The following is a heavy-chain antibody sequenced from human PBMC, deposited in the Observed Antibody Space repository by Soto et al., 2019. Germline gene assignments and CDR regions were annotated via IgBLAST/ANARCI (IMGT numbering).Heavy chain of an antibody. CDR2: ISGSGGST. J-gene: IGHJ5*02. CDR1: GFTFSSYA. CDR3: AKDLIHDYGDYNWFDP. D-gene: IGHD4-17*01. V-gene: IGHV3-23*01. Sequence: GGSLRLSCAASGFTFSSYAMSWVRQAPGKGLEWVSAISGSGGSTYYADSVKGRFTISRDNSKNTLYLRMNSLRAEDTAVYYCAKDLIHDYGDYNWFDPWGQGTLVTVSS.